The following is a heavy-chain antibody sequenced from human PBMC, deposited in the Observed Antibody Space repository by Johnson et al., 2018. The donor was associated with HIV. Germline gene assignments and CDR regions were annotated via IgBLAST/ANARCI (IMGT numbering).Heavy chain of an antibody. Sequence: VQLVESGGGVVPPGRSLRLSCAASGFTFSTYGMHWVRQAPGKRLEWVAVMWYDGSNKYYADSVKGRFTISRDNSKNTLYLQMNSLRAEDTAVYYCRLRDGYNYELDPVRHFDIWGQGTMVTVSS. J-gene: IGHJ3*02. CDR1: GFTFSTYG. D-gene: IGHD5-24*01. CDR3: RLRDGYNYELDPVRHFDI. V-gene: IGHV3-30*19. CDR2: MWYDGSNK.